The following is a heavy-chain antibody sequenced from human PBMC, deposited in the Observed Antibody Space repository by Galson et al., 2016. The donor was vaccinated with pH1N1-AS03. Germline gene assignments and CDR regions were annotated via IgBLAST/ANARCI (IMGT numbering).Heavy chain of an antibody. CDR1: GFSLNDGGLG. CDR3: ARRFYGSGASFFDF. V-gene: IGHV2-5*01. Sequence: PALVKPTQTLTLTCTFSGFSLNDGGLGVGWIRQPPGKALEWLGMIYWHDDKRYNPSLQNRLTLTQGVSKREVVLQMTNVDPEDTATYYCARRFYGSGASFFDFWGQGIVV. J-gene: IGHJ4*02. D-gene: IGHD3-10*01. CDR2: IYWHDDK.